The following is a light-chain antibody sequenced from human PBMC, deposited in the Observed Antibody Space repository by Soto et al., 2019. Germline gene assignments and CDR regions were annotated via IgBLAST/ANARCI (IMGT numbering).Light chain of an antibody. CDR1: QSDSSK. Sequence: EIVMTQSPATLSVSPGERATLSCRASQSDSSKLAWYQQKPGQAPRLLIYRASTRATDIPARFSGSGSGTEFTPTIISLQSEDFAVYYRQQYNNWPPPTFGQGTRVEIK. CDR2: RAS. V-gene: IGKV3-15*01. CDR3: QQYNNWPPPT. J-gene: IGKJ1*01.